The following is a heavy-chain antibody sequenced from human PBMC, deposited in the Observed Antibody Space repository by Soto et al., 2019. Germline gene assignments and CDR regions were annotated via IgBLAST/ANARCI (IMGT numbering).Heavy chain of an antibody. CDR2: IYTSGST. CDR1: GGSISSYY. CDR3: ARDEFRLVATISDYNYDMDV. V-gene: IGHV4-4*07. J-gene: IGHJ6*02. D-gene: IGHD5-12*01. Sequence: QVQLQESGPGLVKPSETLSLTCTVSGGSISSYYWSWIRQPAGKGLGWIGRIYTSGSTNYIPSLKSRVTMSVDTSTTQSSLKLSSVTAAYPAVYYCARDEFRLVATISDYNYDMDVWCPGTTVTGYS.